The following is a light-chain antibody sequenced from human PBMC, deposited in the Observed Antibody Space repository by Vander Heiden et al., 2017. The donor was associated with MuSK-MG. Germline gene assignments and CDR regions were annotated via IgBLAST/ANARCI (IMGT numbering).Light chain of an antibody. V-gene: IGLV2-11*01. Sequence: QSALTQPRSVSGSPGQSITISCTGSSNDIGSYNYVSWYQQHPGKAPKGIIYDVTERPSGVPDRFSGSKSENTASLTISGLQADDEAEYYCCSYADVVLFGGGTKVTVL. CDR3: CSYADVVL. CDR1: SNDIGSYNY. CDR2: DVT. J-gene: IGLJ2*01.